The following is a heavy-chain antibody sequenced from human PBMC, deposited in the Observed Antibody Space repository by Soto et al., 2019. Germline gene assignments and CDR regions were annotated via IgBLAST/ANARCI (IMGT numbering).Heavy chain of an antibody. D-gene: IGHD6-6*01. J-gene: IGHJ5*02. CDR3: AKDPLEGGWAARPGSWFDP. CDR2: VNHTGYT. CDR1: GGVITGSF. Sequence: KPSETLSLPCTVSGGVITGSFWSWIRQPAGRGLGWIGRVNHTGYTTYNPTLRGRVTMSLDTSKNQISLRLTSVTAADTAVYYCAKDPLEGGWAARPGSWFDPGGLGTLVTVS. V-gene: IGHV4-4*07.